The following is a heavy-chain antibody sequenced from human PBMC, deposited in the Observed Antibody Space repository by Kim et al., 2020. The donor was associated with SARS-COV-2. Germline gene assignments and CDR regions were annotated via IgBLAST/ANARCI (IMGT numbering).Heavy chain of an antibody. D-gene: IGHD3-10*01. CDR2: INHSGST. V-gene: IGHV4-34*01. CDR1: GGSFSGYY. Sequence: SETLSLTCAVYGGSFSGYYWSWIRQPPGKGLEWIGEINHSGSTNYNPSLKSRVTISVDTSKNQFSLKLSSVTAADTAVYYCARGVWFGEFSFDPWGQGTLVTVSS. J-gene: IGHJ5*02. CDR3: ARGVWFGEFSFDP.